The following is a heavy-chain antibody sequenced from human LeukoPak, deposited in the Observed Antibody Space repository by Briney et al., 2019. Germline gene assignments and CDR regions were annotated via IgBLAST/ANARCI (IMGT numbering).Heavy chain of an antibody. D-gene: IGHD3-16*01. CDR3: ARSYDYIWGSYRSCWFDP. CDR1: GYTFTSYD. CDR2: VNPNSGNT. Sequence: ASVKVSCKASGYTFTSYDINWVRQATGQGLEWMGWVNPNSGNTGYAQKFQGRVTMTRNTSISTAYMELSSLRSEDTAVYYCARSYDYIWGSYRSCWFDPWGQGTLVTVXS. J-gene: IGHJ5*02. V-gene: IGHV1-8*01.